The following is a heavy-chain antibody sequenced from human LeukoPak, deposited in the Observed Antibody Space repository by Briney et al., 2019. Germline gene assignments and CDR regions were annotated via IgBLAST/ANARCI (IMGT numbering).Heavy chain of an antibody. CDR3: AKDLGRHLRGYSYGLDY. V-gene: IGHV3-30*02. CDR1: GFTFSSYG. CDR2: IRYDGSNK. D-gene: IGHD5-18*01. Sequence: GGSLRLSCAASGFTFSSYGMHWVRQAPGKGLEWVAFIRYDGSNKYYADSVKGRFTISRDNSKNTLYLQMNSLRAEDTAVYYCAKDLGRHLRGYSYGLDYWGQGTLVTVSS. J-gene: IGHJ4*02.